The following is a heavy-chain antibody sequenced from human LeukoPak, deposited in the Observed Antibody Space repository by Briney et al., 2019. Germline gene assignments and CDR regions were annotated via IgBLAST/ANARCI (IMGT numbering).Heavy chain of an antibody. Sequence: GGSLRLSCGASGFTFSSYAMSWVRQAPGKGLEWVSAISGSGGSTYYADSVKGRFTISRDNSKNTLYLQMNSLRAEDTAEYYCARDGRAARLEHYYYYYMDVWGKGTTVTVSS. CDR1: GFTFSSYA. CDR3: ARDGRAARLEHYYYYYMDV. CDR2: ISGSGGST. J-gene: IGHJ6*03. D-gene: IGHD6-6*01. V-gene: IGHV3-23*01.